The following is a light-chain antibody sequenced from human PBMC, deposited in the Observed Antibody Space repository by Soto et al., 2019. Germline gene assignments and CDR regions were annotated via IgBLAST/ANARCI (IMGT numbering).Light chain of an antibody. J-gene: IGKJ5*01. V-gene: IGKV2-28*01. Sequence: DIVMTQTPLSLSVAPRQPASISCKSIESLLHSDGKTYLYWYLQKPGQSPQLLIYLGSNRASGVPDRFSGSGSGTDFTLKISRVEAEDVGVYYCMQALQTPITFGQGTRLEI. CDR2: LGS. CDR1: ESLLHSDGKTY. CDR3: MQALQTPIT.